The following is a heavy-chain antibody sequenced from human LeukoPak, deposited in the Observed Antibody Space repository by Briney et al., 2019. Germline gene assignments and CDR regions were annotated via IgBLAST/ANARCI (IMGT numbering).Heavy chain of an antibody. CDR1: GYTFTSYG. Sequence: ASVTVSCKASGYTFTSYGISWVRQAPGQGLEWMGWISAYNGNTNYAQKLQGRVTMPTDTSTSTAYMELRSLRSDDTAVYYCARIPAAIRFYGYCDYWGQGTLVTVSS. CDR3: ARIPAAIRFYGYCDY. D-gene: IGHD2-21*02. J-gene: IGHJ4*02. CDR2: ISAYNGNT. V-gene: IGHV1-18*01.